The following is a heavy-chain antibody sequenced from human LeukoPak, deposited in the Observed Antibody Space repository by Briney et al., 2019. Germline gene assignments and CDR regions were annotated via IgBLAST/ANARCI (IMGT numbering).Heavy chain of an antibody. CDR2: ICYSVST. D-gene: IGHD5-12*01. CDR3: ARHGRSGYGGYENAFDL. CDR1: GDSVSSSTYY. V-gene: IGHV4-39*01. J-gene: IGHJ3*01. Sequence: PSETLSLTCTVSGDSVSSSTYYWDWIRQPPGKGLEWIGNICYSVSTYYNPSLRSRVTMSVDTSKNQFSLRLSSVTAADTAIYYCARHGRSGYGGYENAFDLWGQGTMVSVSS.